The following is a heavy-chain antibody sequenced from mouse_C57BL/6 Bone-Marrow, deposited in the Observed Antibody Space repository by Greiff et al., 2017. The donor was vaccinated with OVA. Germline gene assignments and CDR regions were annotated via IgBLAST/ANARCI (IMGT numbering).Heavy chain of an antibody. CDR3: ARRGYYSNYGFAY. D-gene: IGHD2-5*01. Sequence: VQRVESGPGLVQPSQSLSITCTVSGFSLTSYGVHWVRQSPGKGLEWLGVIWSGGSTDYNAAFISRLSISKDNSKSQVFFKMNSLQADDTAIYYCARRGYYSNYGFAYWGQGTLVTVSA. CDR2: IWSGGST. J-gene: IGHJ3*01. CDR1: GFSLTSYG. V-gene: IGHV2-2*01.